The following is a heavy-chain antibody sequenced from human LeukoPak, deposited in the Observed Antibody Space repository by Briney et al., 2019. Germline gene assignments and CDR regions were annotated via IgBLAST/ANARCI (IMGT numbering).Heavy chain of an antibody. J-gene: IGHJ5*02. V-gene: IGHV3-74*01. D-gene: IGHD3-22*01. CDR1: GFTLSNYW. CDR2: INSDGINT. Sequence: GGSLRLSCAPSGFTLSNYWMHWVRQAPGDGLVWVSRINSDGINTSYADSVKGRFTISRDNAKNTLNLQMNSLRAEDTAVYYCARDLGQYYDTSDNWFDPWGQGTLVTVSS. CDR3: ARDLGQYYDTSDNWFDP.